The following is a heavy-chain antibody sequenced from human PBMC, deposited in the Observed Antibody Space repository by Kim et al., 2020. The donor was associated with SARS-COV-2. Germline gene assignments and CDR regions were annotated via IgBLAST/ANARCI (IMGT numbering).Heavy chain of an antibody. D-gene: IGHD5-12*01. CDR3: ARRVATVHYGFDY. Sequence: SETLSLTCTVSGGSISSSSYYWGWIRQPPGKGLEWIGSIYYSGSTYYNPSLKSRVTISVDTSKNQFSLKLSSVTAADTAVYYCARRVATVHYGFDYWVQG. V-gene: IGHV4-39*01. CDR2: IYYSGST. J-gene: IGHJ4*02. CDR1: GGSISSSSYY.